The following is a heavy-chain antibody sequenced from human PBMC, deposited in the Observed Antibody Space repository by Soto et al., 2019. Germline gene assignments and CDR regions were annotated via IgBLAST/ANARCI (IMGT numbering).Heavy chain of an antibody. CDR3: ARERGGYNRGDFEF. J-gene: IGHJ4*02. V-gene: IGHV1-69*01. CDR2: IIPEFGKG. CDR1: GGTFRSYA. D-gene: IGHD5-12*01. Sequence: QVQLVQSGAEVKKPGSSVKVSCKSSGGTFRSYAISWVRQAPGQGLEWVGGIIPEFGKGNSAQKFRGRVTITADEPTTTVYMEVSGLRSDDTAVYYCARERGGYNRGDFEFWGQGTLSSVSS.